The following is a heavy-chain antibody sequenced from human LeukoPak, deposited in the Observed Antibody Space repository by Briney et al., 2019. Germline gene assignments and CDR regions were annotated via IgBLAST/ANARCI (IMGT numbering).Heavy chain of an antibody. CDR3: TGNYYGSGSYADFDY. V-gene: IGHV3-73*01. Sequence: GGSLRLSCAASGFTFSGSALHWVRQASGKGLEWVGRIRSTANGYATAYAASVKGRFTISRDDSKNTAYLQVDSLKTEDTAVYYCTGNYYGSGSYADFDYWGQGTLVTVSS. D-gene: IGHD3-10*01. J-gene: IGHJ4*02. CDR1: GFTFSGSA. CDR2: IRSTANGYAT.